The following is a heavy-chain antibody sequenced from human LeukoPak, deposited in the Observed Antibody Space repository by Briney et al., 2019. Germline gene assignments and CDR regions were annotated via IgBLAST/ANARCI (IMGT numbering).Heavy chain of an antibody. J-gene: IGHJ4*02. D-gene: IGHD6-13*01. V-gene: IGHV4-34*01. Sequence: SETLSLTCAVYGGSFSGYYWSWIRQPPGKGLEWIGEINHSGSTNYNPSLKSRVTISVDTSKNQFSLKLSSVTAADTAVYYCARNIAAAGIGHFDYWGQGTLVTVSS. CDR3: ARNIAAAGIGHFDY. CDR1: GGSFSGYY. CDR2: INHSGST.